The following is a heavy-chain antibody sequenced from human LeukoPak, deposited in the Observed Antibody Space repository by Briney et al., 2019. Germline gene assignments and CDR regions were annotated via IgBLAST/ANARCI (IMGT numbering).Heavy chain of an antibody. V-gene: IGHV3-23*01. D-gene: IGHD1-26*01. CDR1: GFTFSNFV. J-gene: IGHJ4*02. CDR3: AEEVGATYPTFDY. CDR2: ISGSGGTT. Sequence: QSGGSLRLSCAASGFTFSNFVMSWVRPAPGKGLEWVSSISGSGGTTYYADSVKGRFTISRDNSKNTLYLQMHSLRAEDTAVYYCAEEVGATYPTFDYWGQGTLVTVSS.